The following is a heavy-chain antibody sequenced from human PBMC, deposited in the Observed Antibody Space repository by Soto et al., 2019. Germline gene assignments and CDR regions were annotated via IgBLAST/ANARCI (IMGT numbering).Heavy chain of an antibody. Sequence: GESLKISCRSSGYTFTSYWITWVRQMPGKGLEWMGRIDPSDSSTKYSPSFQGHVTISTDKSITTAHLQWTSLKVSDTAIYYCAATGYTYGYHLDHWGQGTQVTVSS. CDR3: AATGYTYGYHLDH. CDR2: IDPSDSST. J-gene: IGHJ4*02. CDR1: GYTFTSYW. D-gene: IGHD5-18*01. V-gene: IGHV5-10-1*01.